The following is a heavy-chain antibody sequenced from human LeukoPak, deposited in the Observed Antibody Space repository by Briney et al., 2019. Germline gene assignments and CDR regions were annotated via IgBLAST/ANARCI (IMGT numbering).Heavy chain of an antibody. V-gene: IGHV1-8*01. D-gene: IGHD4-17*01. J-gene: IGHJ6*02. CDR2: MNPNRGDT. CDR3: ARSGERDYYYYGMDV. Sequence: ASVKVACKASGYTFTSYDINWVRQATGQGLEWMGWMNPNRGDTVYAQKFQGRVTMTRNTSISTAYMELSSLRSQDTAVYYSARSGERDYYYYGMDVWGQGTTVTVSS. CDR1: GYTFTSYD.